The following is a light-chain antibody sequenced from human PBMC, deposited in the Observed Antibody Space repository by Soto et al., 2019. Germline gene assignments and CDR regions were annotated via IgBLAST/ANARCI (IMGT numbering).Light chain of an antibody. CDR1: HSISNN. CDR3: QQYYSYPIT. CDR2: TAS. Sequence: DIQMTQSPTSLSASVGDRVTITCRASHSISNNLNWYQQKPGKAPNLLIYTASSLQSGVPLRFSGSGSGTDFTLTISCLQSEDFATYYCQQYYSYPITFGQGTRLEIK. J-gene: IGKJ5*01. V-gene: IGKV1-17*01.